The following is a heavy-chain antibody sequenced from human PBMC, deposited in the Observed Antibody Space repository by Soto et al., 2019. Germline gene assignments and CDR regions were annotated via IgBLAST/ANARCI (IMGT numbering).Heavy chain of an antibody. CDR1: GYTFTSYA. CDR3: ARVLVIAARPHDAFDI. CDR2: INAGNGNT. Sequence: ASVKVSCKASGYTFTSYAMHWVRQAPGQRLEWMGWINAGNGNTKYSQKFQGRVTITRDTSASTAYMELSSLRSEDTAVYYCARVLVIAARPHDAFDIWGQGTMVTVSS. V-gene: IGHV1-3*01. J-gene: IGHJ3*02. D-gene: IGHD6-6*01.